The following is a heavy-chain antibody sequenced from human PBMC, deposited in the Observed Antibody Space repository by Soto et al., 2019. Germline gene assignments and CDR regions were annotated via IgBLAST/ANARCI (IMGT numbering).Heavy chain of an antibody. CDR2: ISGSGGST. Sequence: GGSLRLSCAASGFTFSSYAMSWVRQAPGKGLEWVSAISGSGGSTYYADSVKGRFTISRDNSKNTRYLQMNSLRAEDTAVYYCAKSDARFGDGYNARKYFDYWGQGTLVTVSS. CDR3: AKSDARFGDGYNARKYFDY. J-gene: IGHJ4*02. V-gene: IGHV3-23*01. CDR1: GFTFSSYA. D-gene: IGHD5-12*01.